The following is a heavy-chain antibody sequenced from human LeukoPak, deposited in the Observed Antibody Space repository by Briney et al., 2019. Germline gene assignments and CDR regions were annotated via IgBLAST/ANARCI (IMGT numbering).Heavy chain of an antibody. D-gene: IGHD3-3*01. CDR3: ARELYYDFWSGRRRVFDY. CDR1: GYTFTSYD. J-gene: IGHJ4*02. Sequence: ASVKVSCKASGYTFTSYDINWVRQATGQGLEWMGWMNPNSGNTGYAQKFQGRVTITRNTSISTAYMELSSLRSEDTAVYYCARELYYDFWSGRRRVFDYWGQGTLVTVSS. V-gene: IGHV1-8*03. CDR2: MNPNSGNT.